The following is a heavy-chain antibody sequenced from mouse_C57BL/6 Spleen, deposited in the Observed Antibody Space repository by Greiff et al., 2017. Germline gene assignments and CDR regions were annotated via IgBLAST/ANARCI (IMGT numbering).Heavy chain of an antibody. V-gene: IGHV1-39*01. CDR3: ARRREIYYDYGGYAMDY. CDR1: GYSFTDYN. J-gene: IGHJ4*01. CDR2: INPNYGTT. D-gene: IGHD2-4*01. Sequence: EVQLQQSGPELVKPGASVKISCKASGYSFTDYNMNWVKQSNGKSLEWIGVINPNYGTTSYNQKFKGKATLTVDQSSSTAYMQLNSLTSEDSAVYYCARRREIYYDYGGYAMDYWGQGTSVTVSS.